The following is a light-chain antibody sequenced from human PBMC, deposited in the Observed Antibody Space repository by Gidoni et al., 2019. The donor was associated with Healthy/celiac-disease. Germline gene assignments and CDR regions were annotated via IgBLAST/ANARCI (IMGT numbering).Light chain of an antibody. J-gene: IGKJ2*01. CDR2: AAS. CDR3: QQYDNLPRT. Sequence: DIQMTQSPSSLSASVGDRVTITCQASQDISNYLNWYQQKPGKAPKLLIYAASNLETGVPSRFSGSGSGTDFTFTISSLQPEDIATYYCQQYDNLPRTFGQWTKLEIK. V-gene: IGKV1-33*01. CDR1: QDISNY.